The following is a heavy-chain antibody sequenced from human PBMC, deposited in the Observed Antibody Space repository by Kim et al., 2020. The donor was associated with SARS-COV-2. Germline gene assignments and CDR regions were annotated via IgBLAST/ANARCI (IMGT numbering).Heavy chain of an antibody. D-gene: IGHD6-13*01. CDR1: GFSFSSYA. Sequence: LSLTCAASGFSFSSYAMSWVRQAPGKGLEWVSAISGTGGNTYYADSAKGRFTASRDNSKTTLYLRMSSLRAEDTAIYYCAKERERHSSSWHVDAFDIWGRGTVVTVSS. J-gene: IGHJ3*02. CDR3: AKERERHSSSWHVDAFDI. V-gene: IGHV3-23*01. CDR2: ISGTGGNT.